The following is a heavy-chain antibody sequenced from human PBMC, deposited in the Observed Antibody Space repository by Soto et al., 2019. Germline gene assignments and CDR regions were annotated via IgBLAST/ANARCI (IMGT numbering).Heavy chain of an antibody. CDR1: GGAISGYY. J-gene: IGHJ5*02. V-gene: IGHV4-4*07. Sequence: SEALSLTCTVTGGAISGYYWTWIRQSDGEGLEWIGRIYSSGSTNYNPSLKSRVTISLDTSMNYFSLRLSSVTAADTAVYYCARGQRFSDWFDPWGQGTLVTVSS. CDR3: ARGQRFSDWFDP. D-gene: IGHD3-3*01. CDR2: IYSSGST.